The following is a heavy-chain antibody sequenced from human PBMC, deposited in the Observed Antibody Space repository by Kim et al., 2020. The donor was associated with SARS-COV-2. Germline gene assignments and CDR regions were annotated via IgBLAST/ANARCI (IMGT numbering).Heavy chain of an antibody. J-gene: IGHJ4*02. D-gene: IGHD2-21*02. Sequence: YYADSVKGRFTIARDNSKSSLYLQMNSLRTEDTALYYCAKDGFRVTGVDYWGQRTLVTVSS. CDR3: AKDGFRVTGVDY. V-gene: IGHV3-43*01.